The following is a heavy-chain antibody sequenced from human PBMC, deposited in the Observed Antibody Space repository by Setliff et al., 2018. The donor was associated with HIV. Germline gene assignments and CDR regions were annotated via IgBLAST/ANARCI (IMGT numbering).Heavy chain of an antibody. D-gene: IGHD2-21*01. J-gene: IGHJ3*02. Sequence: PSETLSLTCSLSGDSMSTYYWSWIRQTAGKGLEWIGRIHNSGNTNYNPSFMSRVSMSVDTSKSQFSLKLRSVTAADTAVYYCARVFPPTRGAPFGIPPGAFDIWGQGTMVTVSS. CDR3: ARVFPPTRGAPFGIPPGAFDI. CDR1: GDSMSTYY. V-gene: IGHV4-4*07. CDR2: IHNSGNT.